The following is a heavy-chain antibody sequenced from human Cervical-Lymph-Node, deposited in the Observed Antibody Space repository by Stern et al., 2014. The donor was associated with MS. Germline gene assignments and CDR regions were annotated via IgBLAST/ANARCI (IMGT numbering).Heavy chain of an antibody. CDR3: AKRRATERLMDV. V-gene: IGHV3-7*01. D-gene: IGHD1-1*01. CDR2: INEDGSEK. Sequence: VQLVESGGGLVQPGGSLRLSCAVSGFTFSSHWMSWVRQAPGQGPEWVGNINEDGSEKYYVASMKGRFTISRDNAKNSLYLQMNSLRVEDTAVYYCAKRRATERLMDVWGQGTTVTVSS. J-gene: IGHJ6*02. CDR1: GFTFSSHW.